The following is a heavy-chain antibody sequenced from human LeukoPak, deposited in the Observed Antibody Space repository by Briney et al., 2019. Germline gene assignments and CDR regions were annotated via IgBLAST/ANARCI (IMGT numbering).Heavy chain of an antibody. J-gene: IGHJ4*02. CDR3: ARHSYGSGRQYYFDY. Sequence: PSETLSLTCTVSGSSISSYYWSWIRQPPGKGLEWIGYIYYSGSTNYNPSLKSRVTISVDTSKNQFSLKLSSVTAADTAVYYCARHSYGSGRQYYFDYWGQGTLVTVSS. CDR1: GSSISSYY. V-gene: IGHV4-59*08. CDR2: IYYSGST. D-gene: IGHD3-10*01.